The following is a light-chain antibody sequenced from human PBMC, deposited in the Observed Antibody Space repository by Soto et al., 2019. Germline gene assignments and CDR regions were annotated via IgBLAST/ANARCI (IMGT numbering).Light chain of an antibody. Sequence: DIVMTQSPDSLAVSLGERATINCKSSQNILYTNNKNYLVWYQQKPGQPPNLLISWASTRESGVPDRFSGSGSGTDFTLTISRLQADDVAVYYWQKCYSAPLTFGGGTKVEI. CDR3: QKCYSAPLT. V-gene: IGKV4-1*01. CDR2: WAS. J-gene: IGKJ4*01. CDR1: QNILYTNNKNY.